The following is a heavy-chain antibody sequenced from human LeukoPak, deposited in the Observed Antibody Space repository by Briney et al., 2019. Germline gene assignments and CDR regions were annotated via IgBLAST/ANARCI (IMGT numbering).Heavy chain of an antibody. Sequence: SETLSLTCTVSGVSITTYYWNWVRQPPGKGLEWIGNIFHSGSTYYNPSLKSRVTISIDTSKNQFSLKLSSVTAADTAVYYCARDSSARYSASWYVVGDFDYWGQGTLVTVSS. V-gene: IGHV4-59*12. CDR2: IFHSGST. D-gene: IGHD6-13*01. CDR1: GVSITTYY. CDR3: ARDSSARYSASWYVVGDFDY. J-gene: IGHJ4*02.